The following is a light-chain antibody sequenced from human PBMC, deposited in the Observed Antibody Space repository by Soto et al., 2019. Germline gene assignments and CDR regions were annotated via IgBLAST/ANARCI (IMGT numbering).Light chain of an antibody. CDR1: QSISDT. CDR3: QQYNQWTIT. V-gene: IGKV3-15*01. Sequence: EMVMAQFPATLSVSAGGGATLSYRASQSISDTLDWYQQKPGQAPRLLIHGAFTRATGIPARLSGSGYGTEFTITISSMKYEDFEVFYCQQYNQWTITFGQGTRLEIK. J-gene: IGKJ5*01. CDR2: GAF.